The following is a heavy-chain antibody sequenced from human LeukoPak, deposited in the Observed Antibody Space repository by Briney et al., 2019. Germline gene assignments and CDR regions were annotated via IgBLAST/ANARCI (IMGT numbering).Heavy chain of an antibody. CDR2: INPNSGGT. J-gene: IGHJ4*02. V-gene: IGHV1-2*04. CDR1: GYTFTGYY. Sequence: ASVKVSCKASGYTFTGYYMHWVRQAPGQGLEWMGWINPNSGGTNYAQKFQGWVTMTRDTSISTAYMELSRLRSDDTAVYYCGKDESAGAGTLLAYWGQGTLVTVSS. D-gene: IGHD6-13*01. CDR3: GKDESAGAGTLLAY.